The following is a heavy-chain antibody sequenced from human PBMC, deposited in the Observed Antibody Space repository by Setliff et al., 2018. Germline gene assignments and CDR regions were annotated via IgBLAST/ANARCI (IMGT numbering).Heavy chain of an antibody. D-gene: IGHD6-13*01. J-gene: IGHJ4*02. Sequence: GGSLRLSCAASGLTFSSDAMTWVRQTPGKGLEWVSVISSDGSSIYYADSVKGRFTISRDNSKNTLYLQMNGLRAEDTAIYYCARCSSWHGHYPHFNYWGQGTLVTVSS. V-gene: IGHV3-23*03. CDR1: GLTFSSDA. CDR3: ARCSSWHGHYPHFNY. CDR2: ISSDGSSI.